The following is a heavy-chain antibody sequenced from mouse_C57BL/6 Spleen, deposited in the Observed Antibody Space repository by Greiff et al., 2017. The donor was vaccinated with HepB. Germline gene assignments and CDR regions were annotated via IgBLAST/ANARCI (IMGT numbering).Heavy chain of an antibody. CDR1: GFTFTDYY. V-gene: IGHV7-3*01. J-gene: IGHJ2*01. D-gene: IGHD3-1*01. CDR2: IRNKANGYTT. CDR3: ARYIGGYFDY. Sequence: EVKLMESGGGLVQPGGSLSLSCAASGFTFTDYYMSWVRQPPGKALEWLGFIRNKANGYTTEYSASVKGRFTISRDNSQSILYLQMNALRAEDRATYYCARYIGGYFDYWGQGTTLTVSS.